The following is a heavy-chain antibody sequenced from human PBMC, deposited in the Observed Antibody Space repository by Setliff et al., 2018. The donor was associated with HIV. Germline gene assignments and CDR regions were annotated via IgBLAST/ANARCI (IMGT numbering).Heavy chain of an antibody. CDR3: TTELWPYWYFDL. Sequence: GGSLRLSCAASGFTFSSYAMHWVRQAPGKGLEWVAVISYDGINKYYADSVKGRFTISRDNSKNTLYLQMNSLKTEDTAVYYCTTELWPYWYFDLWGRGTLVTVSS. J-gene: IGHJ2*01. CDR1: GFTFSSYA. CDR2: ISYDGINK. V-gene: IGHV3-30*04.